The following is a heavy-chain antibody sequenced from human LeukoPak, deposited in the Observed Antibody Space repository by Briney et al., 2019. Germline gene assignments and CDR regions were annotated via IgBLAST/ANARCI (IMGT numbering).Heavy chain of an antibody. CDR1: GFTFSSYA. CDR3: ALIRGRSYPSAY. V-gene: IGHV3-23*01. Sequence: GGSLRLSCAASGFTFSSYAMSWVRQAPGKGLEWVSSISVSGTYTYYADSVKGRFTISRDNSKNTLYLQMNSLRAEDTAVYYCALIRGRSYPSAYWGQGTLVTVSS. CDR2: ISVSGTYT. D-gene: IGHD3-16*02. J-gene: IGHJ4*02.